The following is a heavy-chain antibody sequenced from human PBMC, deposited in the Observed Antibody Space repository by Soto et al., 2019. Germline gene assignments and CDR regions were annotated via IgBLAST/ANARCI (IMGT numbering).Heavy chain of an antibody. CDR1: GGTFSSYT. J-gene: IGHJ4*02. CDR3: ARELPYCSSNSCETRDY. D-gene: IGHD2-2*01. Sequence: QVQLVQSGAEVKKPGSSVKVSCKASGGTFSSYTISWVRQAPGQGLEWMGRIIPILGIANYAQKFQGRVTITADKSQSTAYMELSSLRSEDTAVYYCARELPYCSSNSCETRDYWGQGTLVTVSS. CDR2: IIPILGIA. V-gene: IGHV1-69*08.